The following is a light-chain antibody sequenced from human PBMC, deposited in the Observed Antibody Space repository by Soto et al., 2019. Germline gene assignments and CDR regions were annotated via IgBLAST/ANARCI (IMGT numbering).Light chain of an antibody. CDR1: HDVSSW. CDR3: QQAGSFPS. CDR2: GAS. J-gene: IGKJ5*01. Sequence: DIQLTQSPSAVSASVGDRVTITCRATHDVSSWVAWYQQKAGAAPKLLIYGASTLQSGVPSRFSGSGSGTDFPLTITNLEPDDFATYFCQQAGSFPSFGQGTRLEIK. V-gene: IGKV1-12*02.